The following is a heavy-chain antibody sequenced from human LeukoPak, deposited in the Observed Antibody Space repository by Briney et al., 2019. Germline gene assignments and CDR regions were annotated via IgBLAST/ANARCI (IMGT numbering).Heavy chain of an antibody. V-gene: IGHV2-5*02. CDR2: TYWDDDK. D-gene: IGHD5-12*01. CDR3: THTEVARHAFDI. J-gene: IGHJ3*02. Sequence: SGPTLVNPTQTLTLTCTFSGLSLTNRGGGVGLLRQPPGKALGWLGNTYWDDDKRFSPSLRSGLTISKDTSKNLVVLTMTNMDPVDTATYYCTHTEVARHAFDIWGQGTMVTVSS. CDR1: GLSLTNRGGG.